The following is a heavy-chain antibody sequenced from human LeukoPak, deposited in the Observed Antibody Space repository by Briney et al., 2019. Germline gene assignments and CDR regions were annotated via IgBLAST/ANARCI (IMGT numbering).Heavy chain of an antibody. D-gene: IGHD2-8*01. V-gene: IGHV4-39*07. CDR1: GGSISSSDYY. J-gene: IGHJ5*02. Sequence: PSETLSLTCTVSGGSISSSDYYWGWIRQPPGKGLEWIGNIYYTGSSSYNSSLKSRVTISVDTSKNQFSLQLSSVAAADTAVYYCARENYCTNGVCWAFDPWGQGTLVTVSS. CDR2: IYYTGSS. CDR3: ARENYCTNGVCWAFDP.